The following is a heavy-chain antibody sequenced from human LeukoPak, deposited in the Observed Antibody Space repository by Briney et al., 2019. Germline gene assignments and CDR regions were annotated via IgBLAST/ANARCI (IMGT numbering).Heavy chain of an antibody. V-gene: IGHV1-58*01. J-gene: IGHJ3*02. CDR3: AAVPHYYYDSSPYSFDAFDI. D-gene: IGHD3-22*01. Sequence: ASVEDFLKASGFTFSSSAVQWVRQARGQRLEWIGWIVVGSGNTNYAQKFQERVTITRDMSTNTAYMELSSLRSEDTAVYYCAAVPHYYYDSSPYSFDAFDIWGQGTSVIVSS. CDR1: GFTFSSSA. CDR2: IVVGSGNT.